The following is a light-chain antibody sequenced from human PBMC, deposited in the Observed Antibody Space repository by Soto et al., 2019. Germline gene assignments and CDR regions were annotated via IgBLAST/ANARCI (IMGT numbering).Light chain of an antibody. CDR3: QQYYNWPPIT. CDR1: QSISNK. CDR2: DAS. J-gene: IGKJ5*01. V-gene: IGKV3D-15*01. Sequence: VMTQSPATLSVSPGESVTLSCRASQSISNKLAWYQQKSDQAPRFLIFDASTRAAGIPARFSGSGSGTEFTLTISSLQSEDFAVYYCQQYYNWPPITFGQGTRLEIK.